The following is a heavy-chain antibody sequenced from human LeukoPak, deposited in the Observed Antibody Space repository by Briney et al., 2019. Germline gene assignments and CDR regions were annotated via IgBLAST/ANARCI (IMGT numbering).Heavy chain of an antibody. CDR3: ARQSPWFGEPDV. Sequence: PSETLSLTCTVSGGSISSYYWSWIRQPPGKGLEWIGYIYYSGSTNYNPSLKSRVTISVDTSKNQFSLKLGSVTAADTAVYSCARQSPWFGEPDVWGQGTTVTVSS. CDR1: GGSISSYY. CDR2: IYYSGST. D-gene: IGHD3-10*01. V-gene: IGHV4-59*08. J-gene: IGHJ6*02.